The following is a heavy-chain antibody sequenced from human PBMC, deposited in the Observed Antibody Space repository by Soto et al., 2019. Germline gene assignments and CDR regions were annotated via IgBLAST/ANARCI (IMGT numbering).Heavy chain of an antibody. CDR3: ARALRGLWFGEKDLDY. CDR1: GFTFSSYS. CDR2: ISSSSSTI. D-gene: IGHD3-10*01. V-gene: IGHV3-48*01. Sequence: GGSLRLSCAASGFTFSSYSMNWVRQAPGKGLEWVSYISSSSSTIYYADSVKGRFTISRDNAKNSLYLQMNSLRAEDTAVYYCARALRGLWFGEKDLDYWGQGTLVTVSS. J-gene: IGHJ4*02.